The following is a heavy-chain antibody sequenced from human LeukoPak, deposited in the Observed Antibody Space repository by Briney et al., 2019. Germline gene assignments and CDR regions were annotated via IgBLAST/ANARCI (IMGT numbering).Heavy chain of an antibody. J-gene: IGHJ4*02. Sequence: PSETLSLTCTVSGGFISTHYWSWIRQPPGKGLEWIGYVLDSERTKDSPSLKSRATLSADTSKNQFSLRLTSVTAADSAVYYCATIKRGSIFGYFDFWGQGVLVTVSS. CDR3: ATIKRGSIFGYFDF. CDR1: GGFISTHY. D-gene: IGHD5-18*01. CDR2: VLDSERT. V-gene: IGHV4-59*11.